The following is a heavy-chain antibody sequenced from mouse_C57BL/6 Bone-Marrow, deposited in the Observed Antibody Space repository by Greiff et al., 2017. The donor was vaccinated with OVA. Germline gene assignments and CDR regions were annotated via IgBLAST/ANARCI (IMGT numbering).Heavy chain of an antibody. V-gene: IGHV1-81*01. Sequence: VQLQQSGAELVRPGASVKLSCKASGYTFTSYGISWVKQRPGQGLEWIGEIYPRSGNTYYNEKFKGKATLTADKSSSTAYMELRSLTSEDSAVYFCARYYYGSLWYFDVGGTGTTITVTA. CDR3: ARYYYGSLWYFDV. D-gene: IGHD1-1*01. CDR1: GYTFTSYG. CDR2: IYPRSGNT. J-gene: IGHJ1*03.